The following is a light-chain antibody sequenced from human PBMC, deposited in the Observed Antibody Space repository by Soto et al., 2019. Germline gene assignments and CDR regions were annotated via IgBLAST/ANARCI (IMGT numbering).Light chain of an antibody. CDR3: CSYTISGTLV. J-gene: IGLJ2*01. V-gene: IGLV2-14*01. CDR1: SSDVGGYNY. Sequence: QSALTQPASVSGSPGQSITISCTGTSSDVGGYNYVSWYQQHPGKAPKLMIYEVSNRPSGFSNRFSGSKSGNTASLTISGLQAEDEADYYCCSYTISGTLVFGGGTKLTVL. CDR2: EVS.